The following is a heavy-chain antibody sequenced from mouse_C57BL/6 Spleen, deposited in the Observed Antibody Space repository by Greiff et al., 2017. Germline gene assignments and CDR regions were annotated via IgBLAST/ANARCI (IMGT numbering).Heavy chain of an antibody. CDR1: GFNIKNTY. V-gene: IGHV14-3*01. CDR3: ARGYYDYDGDYFDY. D-gene: IGHD2-4*01. CDR2: IDPANGNT. Sequence: EVQLQESVAELVRPGASVKLSCTASGFNIKNTYMHWVKQRPEQGLEWIGRIDPANGNTKYAPKFPGKDTITADTSSNTAYLQLSSLTSEDTAIYYCARGYYDYDGDYFDYWGQGTTLTVSS. J-gene: IGHJ2*01.